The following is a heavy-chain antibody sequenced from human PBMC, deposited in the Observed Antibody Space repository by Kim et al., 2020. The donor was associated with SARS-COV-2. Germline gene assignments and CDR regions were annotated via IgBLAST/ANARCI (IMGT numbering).Heavy chain of an antibody. V-gene: IGHV4-39*01. D-gene: IGHD1-26*01. J-gene: IGHJ3*02. CDR3: ARPLNSGIDAFDI. Sequence: YTPSLKSRVTISVDTSKNQFSLKLSSVTAADTAVYYCARPLNSGIDAFDIWGQGTMVTVSS.